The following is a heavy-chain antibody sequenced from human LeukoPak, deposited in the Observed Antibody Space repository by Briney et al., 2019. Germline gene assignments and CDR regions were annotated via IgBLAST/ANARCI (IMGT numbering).Heavy chain of an antibody. Sequence: PGGSLRLSCAASGFTFSSYRMNWVRQAPGKGLEWVSYISSSSSTIYYADSVKGRFTISRDNAKNSLYLQMNGLRDEDTAVYYCASYFYKYYWGQGTLVTVSS. J-gene: IGHJ4*02. D-gene: IGHD3-22*01. CDR1: GFTFSSYR. CDR2: ISSSSSTI. V-gene: IGHV3-48*02. CDR3: ASYFYKYY.